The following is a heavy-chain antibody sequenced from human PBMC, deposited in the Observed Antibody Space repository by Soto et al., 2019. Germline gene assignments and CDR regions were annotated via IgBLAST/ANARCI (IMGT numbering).Heavy chain of an antibody. CDR3: ARGLPRTVGRLYYFYVMDV. Sequence: EVQLVESGGGLIQAGGSLRLSCAASGLTVSTNYMSWVRQAPGKGLEWVSVIYGGGSTYYADSVKGRFTISRDNSKNTMXXQMNSRSAEGTPVYYFARGLPRTVGRLYYFYVMDVLGKGTTVTVSS. D-gene: IGHD1-26*01. J-gene: IGHJ6*04. CDR2: IYGGGST. CDR1: GLTVSTNY. V-gene: IGHV3-53*01.